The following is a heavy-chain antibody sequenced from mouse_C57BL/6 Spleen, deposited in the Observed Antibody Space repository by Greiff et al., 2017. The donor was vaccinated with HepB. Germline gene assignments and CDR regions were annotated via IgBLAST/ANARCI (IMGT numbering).Heavy chain of an antibody. J-gene: IGHJ2*01. V-gene: IGHV7-3*01. D-gene: IGHD2-1*01. CDR1: GFTFTDYY. CDR2: IRNKANGYTT. CDR3: ARIDGNSFDY. Sequence: EVMLVESGGGLVQPGGSLSLSCAASGFTFTDYYMSWVRQPPGTALEWLGFIRNKANGYTTEYSASVKGRFTISRDNTQSILYLQMNTRRAEDNATYYCARIDGNSFDYWGQGTTLTVSS.